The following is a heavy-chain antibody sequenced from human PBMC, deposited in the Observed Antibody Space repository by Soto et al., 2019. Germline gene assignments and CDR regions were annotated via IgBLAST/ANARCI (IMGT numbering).Heavy chain of an antibody. J-gene: IGHJ4*02. CDR2: ISGSGGST. CDR3: ARRGSGSDYDY. CDR1: GFTFSSYA. D-gene: IGHD1-26*01. V-gene: IGHV3-23*01. Sequence: EVQLLESGGGLVQPGGSLRLSCAASGFTFSSYAMRWVRQAPGKGLEWVSAISGSGGSTYYADSVKGRFTISRDNSKNTLYLQMNSLRAEDTAVSYCARRGSGSDYDYWGQGTLVTVSS.